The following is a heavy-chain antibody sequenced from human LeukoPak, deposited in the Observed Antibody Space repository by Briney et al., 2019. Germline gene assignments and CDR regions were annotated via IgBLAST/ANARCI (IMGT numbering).Heavy chain of an antibody. CDR1: GYTFTGYY. D-gene: IGHD4-11*01. CDR3: ARDYQGYSTSYYFDY. J-gene: IGHJ4*02. CDR2: INPNSGGT. Sequence: ASVKVSCKASGYTFTGYYMHWVRQAPGQGLEWMGWINPNSGGTNYAQKFQGRVTMTRDTSISTAYMELSRLRSDDTAVYYCARDYQGYSTSYYFDYSGQGTLVTVSS. V-gene: IGHV1-2*02.